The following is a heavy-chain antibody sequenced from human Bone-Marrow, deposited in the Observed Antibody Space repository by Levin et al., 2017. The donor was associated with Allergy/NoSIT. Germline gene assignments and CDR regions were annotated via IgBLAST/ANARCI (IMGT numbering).Heavy chain of an antibody. V-gene: IGHV3-23*01. Sequence: PGGSLRLSCAASGFTFSSYAMSWVRQAPGKGLEWVSAISGSGGSTYYADSVKGRFTISRDNSKNTLYLQMNSLRAEDTAVYYCAKYMITFGGVIGDFDYWGQGTLVTVSS. CDR1: GFTFSSYA. CDR2: ISGSGGST. D-gene: IGHD3-16*02. J-gene: IGHJ4*02. CDR3: AKYMITFGGVIGDFDY.